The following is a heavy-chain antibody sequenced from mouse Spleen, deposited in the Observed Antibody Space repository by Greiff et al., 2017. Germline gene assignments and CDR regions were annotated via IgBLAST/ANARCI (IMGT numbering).Heavy chain of an antibody. V-gene: IGHV1-19*01. CDR1: GYTFTDYY. Sequence: VQLKESGPELVKPGASVKMSCKASGYTFTDYYMDWVKQSHGESFEWIGRVNPYNGGTSYNQKFKGKATLTVDKSSSTAYMELNSLTSEDSAVYYCARDAKGGYWGQGTTLTVSS. CDR2: VNPYNGGT. CDR3: ARDAKGGY. D-gene: IGHD6-1*01. J-gene: IGHJ2*01.